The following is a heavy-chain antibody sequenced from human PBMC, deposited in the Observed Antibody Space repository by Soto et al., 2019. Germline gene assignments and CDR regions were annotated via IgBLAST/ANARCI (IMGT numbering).Heavy chain of an antibody. V-gene: IGHV4-59*08. J-gene: IGHJ6*02. CDR3: AGEGTWSGYYDYAMDV. D-gene: IGHD1-1*01. Sequence: QVQLQESGPGLVKPSETLSLTCTVSGGSISSYYWNWIRQPPGKGLEWIGYIYYSGSTNYSPSLKSRFTISVDTSKNQFSLKLSSVTAADTAVYYCAGEGTWSGYYDYAMDVWGQGTTVTVSS. CDR2: IYYSGST. CDR1: GGSISSYY.